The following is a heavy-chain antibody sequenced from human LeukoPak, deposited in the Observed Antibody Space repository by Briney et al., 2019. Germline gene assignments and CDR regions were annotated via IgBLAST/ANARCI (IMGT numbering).Heavy chain of an antibody. V-gene: IGHV4-31*03. J-gene: IGHJ3*02. CDR1: GGSISSGGYY. D-gene: IGHD3-10*01. CDR2: IYDSGST. Sequence: SQTLSLTCTVSGGSISSGGYYWSWIRQHPGKGLEWIGYIYDSGSTYYSPSLRSRITTSVDTSKSQFSLKLSSVTAADTAVYYCARCYGSGDVFDIWGQGTMVTVSS. CDR3: ARCYGSGDVFDI.